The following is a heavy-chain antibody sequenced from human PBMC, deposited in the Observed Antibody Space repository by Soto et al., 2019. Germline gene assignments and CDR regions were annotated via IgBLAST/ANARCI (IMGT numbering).Heavy chain of an antibody. CDR3: ARLNSAYAVDY. CDR2: ISPNNGGT. V-gene: IGHV1-2*02. CDR1: GYTFAEYY. J-gene: IGHJ4*02. Sequence: ASVKVSCKASGYTFAEYYMHWVRQAPGQGLEWMAWISPNNGGTNYAQKFQGRVTLTRDTSINTAYMELRSLRSDDTAVYYCARLNSAYAVDYWGQGTLVTVSS. D-gene: IGHD5-12*01.